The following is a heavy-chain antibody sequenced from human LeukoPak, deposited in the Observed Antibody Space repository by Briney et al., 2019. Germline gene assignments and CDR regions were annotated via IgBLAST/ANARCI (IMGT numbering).Heavy chain of an antibody. D-gene: IGHD3-22*01. CDR2: IFYSGST. Sequence: SETLSLTCTVSGGSISSHSWSWIRQPPGKGLEWIGYIFYSGSTNYSPSLKSRVTISVDTSKNQFSLRLSSVTAADTAVYYCARDYYDSRRDAFDIWGQGTMVTVSS. V-gene: IGHV4-59*11. J-gene: IGHJ3*02. CDR3: ARDYYDSRRDAFDI. CDR1: GGSISSHS.